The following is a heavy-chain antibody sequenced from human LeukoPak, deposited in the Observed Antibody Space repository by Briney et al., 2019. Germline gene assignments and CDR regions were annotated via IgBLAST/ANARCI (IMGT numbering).Heavy chain of an antibody. V-gene: IGHV4-34*01. Sequence: ETLSLTCAVYGGSFSGYYWSWIRQPPGKGLEWIGEINHSGSTNYNPSLMSRVTISVDTSKNQFSLKLSSVTAADTAVYYCAREQYSSSWYARYYYYYYYMDVWGKGTTVTVSS. CDR1: GGSFSGYY. CDR3: AREQYSSSWYARYYYYYYYMDV. J-gene: IGHJ6*03. D-gene: IGHD6-13*01. CDR2: INHSGST.